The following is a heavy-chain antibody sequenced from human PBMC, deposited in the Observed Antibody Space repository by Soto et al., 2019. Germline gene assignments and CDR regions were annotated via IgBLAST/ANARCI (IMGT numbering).Heavy chain of an antibody. D-gene: IGHD3-10*01. CDR1: GGTFNNYA. Sequence: QVLLVQSGPEVKKPGSSVEGSCKASGGTFNNYAINWVRQAPGKGLEWMGGIIPTFGTGNHAQKFQGRVTITADESTTTAYMELKSLRSQDTAIYYCASFDGTLVRGGRSSPYELDVWGQGTTVIVSS. CDR3: ASFDGTLVRGGRSSPYELDV. CDR2: IIPTFGTG. V-gene: IGHV1-69*01. J-gene: IGHJ6*02.